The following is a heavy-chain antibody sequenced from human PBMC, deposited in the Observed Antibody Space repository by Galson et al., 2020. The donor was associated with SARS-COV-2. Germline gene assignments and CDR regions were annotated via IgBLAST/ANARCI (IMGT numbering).Heavy chain of an antibody. Sequence: ASVKVSCKASGYTLTNYRISWVRQAPGQGLEWMGWISSYNGNTNYAQTFQGRVTMTPDTSTSTAYMDLRSRRSADTAVYYCARRGTYPSFDDYWGQGTLVTVSS. V-gene: IGHV1-18*01. CDR1: GYTLTNYR. J-gene: IGHJ4*02. D-gene: IGHD2-2*02. CDR3: ARRGTYPSFDDY. CDR2: ISSYNGNT.